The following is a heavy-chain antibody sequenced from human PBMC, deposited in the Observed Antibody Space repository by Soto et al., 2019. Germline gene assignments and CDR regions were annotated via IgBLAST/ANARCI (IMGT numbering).Heavy chain of an antibody. CDR3: ARDSPMQGATSHHAFDI. CDR1: GGSISSGDYY. V-gene: IGHV4-30-4*01. J-gene: IGHJ3*02. D-gene: IGHD1-26*01. Sequence: SETLSLTGTVSGGSISSGDYYWSWIRQPPGKGLEWIGYIYYSGSTYYNPSLKSRVTISVDTSKNQFSLKLSSVTAADTAVYWCARDSPMQGATSHHAFDIWGQGTMVTVSS. CDR2: IYYSGST.